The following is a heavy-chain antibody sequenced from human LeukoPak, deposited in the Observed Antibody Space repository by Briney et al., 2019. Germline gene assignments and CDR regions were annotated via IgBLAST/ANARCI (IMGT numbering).Heavy chain of an antibody. CDR1: GGSVSNGNYY. CDR3: ASENRYSYGNYCYYGMDV. CDR2: ICHGGST. D-gene: IGHD5-18*01. J-gene: IGHJ6*02. Sequence: SETLSLTCTVSGGSVSNGNYYWHWPRPPPGRAREWLGNICHGGSTTYNPSLRSRVTMSVDTSKNQFSLRLNSMTAADTAVYYCASENRYSYGNYCYYGMDVWGQGTTVTVSS. V-gene: IGHV4-61*01.